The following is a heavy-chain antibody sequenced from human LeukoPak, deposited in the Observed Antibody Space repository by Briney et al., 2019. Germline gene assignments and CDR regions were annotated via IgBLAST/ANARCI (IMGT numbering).Heavy chain of an antibody. J-gene: IGHJ4*02. D-gene: IGHD2-15*01. CDR1: GFTFSSYW. Sequence: GGSLRLSCAASGFTFSSYWMNWVRQAPGKGLEWVGNIKQDESEKYYVDSVKGRFTISRDNAKNSLYLQMDSLRAEDTAVYYCARVLDNSGSRYQSLKYWGQGTLVTVSS. CDR2: IKQDESEK. CDR3: ARVLDNSGSRYQSLKY. V-gene: IGHV3-7*01.